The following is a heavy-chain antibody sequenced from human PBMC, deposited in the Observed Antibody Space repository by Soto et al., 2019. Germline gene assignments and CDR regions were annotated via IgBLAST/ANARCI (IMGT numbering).Heavy chain of an antibody. CDR3: ARDFPPSYCSSTSCHLNYYYYYGMDV. D-gene: IGHD2-2*01. CDR1: GDSVSSNSAA. CDR2: TYYRSKWYN. V-gene: IGHV6-1*01. J-gene: IGHJ6*02. Sequence: PSQTLSLPCAISGDSVSSNSAAWNWIRQSPSRGLEWLGRTYYRSKWYNDYAVSVKSRITINPDTSKNQFSLQLNSVTPEDTAVYYCARDFPPSYCSSTSCHLNYYYYYGMDVWGQGTTVTVSS.